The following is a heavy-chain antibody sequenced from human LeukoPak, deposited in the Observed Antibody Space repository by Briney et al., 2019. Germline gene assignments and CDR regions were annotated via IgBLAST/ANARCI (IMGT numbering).Heavy chain of an antibody. D-gene: IGHD6-13*01. CDR3: ARHITEGYSSSWYFGGSYRGVFDY. Sequence: SGTLSLTCAVSGGSISSSNWWSWVRQPPGKGLEWIGEIYHSGSTNYNPSLKSRVTISVDTSKNQFSLKLSSVTAADTAVYYCARHITEGYSSSWYFGGSYRGVFDYWGQGTLVTVSS. J-gene: IGHJ4*02. CDR1: GGSISSSNW. V-gene: IGHV4-4*02. CDR2: IYHSGST.